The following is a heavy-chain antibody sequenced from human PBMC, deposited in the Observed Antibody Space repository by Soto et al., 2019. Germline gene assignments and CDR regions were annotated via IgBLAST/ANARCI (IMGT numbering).Heavy chain of an antibody. CDR2: ISAYNGNT. V-gene: IGHV1-18*01. D-gene: IGHD5-12*01. Sequence: ASVKLSSKSSGDTYTSKSSSSVQQAPGQGLEWMGWISAYNGNTNYAQKFKGRVTITADESTNSVYMELRSLRSDDTAVYYCAGGGEGYNFGAVYWGQGTPVTVSS. J-gene: IGHJ4*02. CDR3: AGGGEGYNFGAVY. CDR1: GDTYTSKS.